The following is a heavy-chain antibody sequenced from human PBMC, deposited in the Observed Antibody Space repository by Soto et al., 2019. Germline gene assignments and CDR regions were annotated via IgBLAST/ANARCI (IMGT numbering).Heavy chain of an antibody. CDR1: VGTFTSFA. D-gene: IGHD3-9*01. CDR2: IVPLFGIP. Sequence: QVQLVESGSEVKKPGSSVKVSCKASVGTFTSFAITWARQSPGQGLEWMGGIVPLFGIPQYAQKFQGRLTIAADRSASKGVMELSSLGSEDTAIYDFACSTYREILTGFFDYYDYGMDVGGQWTTGTVSS. V-gene: IGHV1-69*17. CDR3: ACSTYREILTGFFDYYDYGMDV. J-gene: IGHJ6*02.